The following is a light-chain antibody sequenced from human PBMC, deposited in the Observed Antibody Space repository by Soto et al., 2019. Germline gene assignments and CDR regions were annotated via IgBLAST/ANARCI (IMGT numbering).Light chain of an antibody. CDR3: QQYYTTPFT. Sequence: DIVMTQSPDSLAVSLGERATINCESSQSVLHTSNNKNYLAWYQQKPGQPPKLLIYWASTRESGVPDRFSGGGSGTDFTLTISYLQAEDVAIYYCQQYYTTPFTFGPGTKVDIK. CDR1: QSVLHTSNNKNY. CDR2: WAS. J-gene: IGKJ3*01. V-gene: IGKV4-1*01.